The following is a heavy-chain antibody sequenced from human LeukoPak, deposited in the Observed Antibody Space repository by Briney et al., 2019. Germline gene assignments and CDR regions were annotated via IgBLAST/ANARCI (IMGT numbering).Heavy chain of an antibody. V-gene: IGHV4-34*01. CDR3: AGYCSSTSCYYYYYYGMDV. Sequence: SETLSLTCAVYGGSFSGYYWSWIRQPPGKGLEWIGEINHSGSTNYNPSLKSRVSISVDTSKNQFSLKLSSVTAADTAVYYCAGYCSSTSCYYYYYYGMDVWGQGTTVTVSS. D-gene: IGHD2-2*01. CDR2: INHSGST. J-gene: IGHJ6*02. CDR1: GGSFSGYY.